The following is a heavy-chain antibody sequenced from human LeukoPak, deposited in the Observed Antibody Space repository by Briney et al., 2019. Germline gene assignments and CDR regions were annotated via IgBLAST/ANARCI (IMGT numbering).Heavy chain of an antibody. CDR3: ARMLAAWSAFDY. D-gene: IGHD2-15*01. CDR2: INTGGTT. V-gene: IGHV3-66*01. Sequence: GGSLRLSYAASGFSFSNYPMNWVRQAPGKGLEWVSFINTGGTTYYADSVKGRFTISRDNSKNTVYLQMNSLRAEDTAVYYCARMLAAWSAFDYWGQGTLVTVSS. CDR1: GFSFSNYP. J-gene: IGHJ4*02.